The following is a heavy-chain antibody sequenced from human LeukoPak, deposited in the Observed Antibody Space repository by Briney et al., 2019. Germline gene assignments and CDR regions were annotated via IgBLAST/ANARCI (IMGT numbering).Heavy chain of an antibody. Sequence: PGGSLRLSCAASGFIFSQYSMNWVRQAPGKGLEWVSLIRSSSETFYADSVKGRFTISRDNARNSRYLQKNNLRGEDTAIYYCARDAGNSGYGCDLWGQGTLVSVSS. V-gene: IGHV3-48*01. CDR2: IRSSSET. CDR3: ARDAGNSGYGCDL. CDR1: GFIFSQYS. D-gene: IGHD5-12*01. J-gene: IGHJ5*02.